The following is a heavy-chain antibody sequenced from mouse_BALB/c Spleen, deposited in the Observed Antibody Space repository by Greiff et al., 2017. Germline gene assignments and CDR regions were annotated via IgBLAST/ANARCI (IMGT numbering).Heavy chain of an antibody. J-gene: IGHJ3*01. D-gene: IGHD1-1*01. CDR1: GYSITSGYY. CDR2: ISYDGSN. Sequence: EVKLVESGPGLVKPSQSLSLTCSVTGYSITSGYYWNWIRQFPGNKLEWMGYISYDGSNNYNPSLKNRISITRDTSKNQFFLKLNSVTTEDTATYYCASPYYYGSSYWFAYWGQGTLVTVSA. CDR3: ASPYYYGSSYWFAY. V-gene: IGHV3-6*02.